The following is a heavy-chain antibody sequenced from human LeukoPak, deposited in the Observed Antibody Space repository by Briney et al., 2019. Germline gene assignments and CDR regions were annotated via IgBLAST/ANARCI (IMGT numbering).Heavy chain of an antibody. D-gene: IGHD6-13*01. Sequence: GASVKVSCKASGYTFTSYGISWVRQAPGQGLEWMGWISAYNGNTNYAQKLQGRVTMTTDTSTSTAYMELRSLRSDDTAVYYCARVRDSSSWYLIDYWGQGTLVTVSS. CDR1: GYTFTSYG. CDR3: ARVRDSSSWYLIDY. J-gene: IGHJ4*02. CDR2: ISAYNGNT. V-gene: IGHV1-18*01.